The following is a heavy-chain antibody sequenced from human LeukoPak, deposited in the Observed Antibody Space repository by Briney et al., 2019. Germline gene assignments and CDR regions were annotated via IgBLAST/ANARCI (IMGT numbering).Heavy chain of an antibody. V-gene: IGHV3-21*01. J-gene: IGHJ4*02. CDR2: ISSSSSYI. CDR3: ERALVSGLTYYYDSSGYAFGY. CDR1: GFTFSSYS. Sequence: GGSLRLSCAASGFTFSSYSMNWVRQAPGKGLEWVSSISSSSSYIYYADSVKGRFTISRDNAKNSLYLQMNSLRAEDTAAYYCERALVSGLTYYYDSSGYAFGYWDQGTLVTVSS. D-gene: IGHD3-22*01.